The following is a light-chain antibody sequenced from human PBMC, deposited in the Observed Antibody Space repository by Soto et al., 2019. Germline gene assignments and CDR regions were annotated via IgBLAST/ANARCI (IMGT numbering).Light chain of an antibody. Sequence: QSALTQPASVSGSPGQSITISCTGTSNDVGGYNYVSWYQQYPGKAPKLLIYDVTNRPSGVSYRFSCSKAGNTAFLTISGLQAEDEADYYCSSYTDISVVVFGGGTKVTVL. V-gene: IGLV2-14*01. CDR2: DVT. CDR3: SSYTDISVVV. CDR1: SNDVGGYNY. J-gene: IGLJ2*01.